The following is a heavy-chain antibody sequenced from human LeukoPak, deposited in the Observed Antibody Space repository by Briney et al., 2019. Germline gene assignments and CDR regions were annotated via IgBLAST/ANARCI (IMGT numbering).Heavy chain of an antibody. Sequence: VASVKVSCKASGYTFTGYYMHWVRQAPGQGLEWMGWINPNSGGTNYAQKFQGRVTMTRDTSISTAYMELSRLRSDDTAVYYCARDIAVAGTEFDYWGQGTLVTVSS. J-gene: IGHJ4*02. V-gene: IGHV1-2*02. CDR3: ARDIAVAGTEFDY. CDR1: GYTFTGYY. D-gene: IGHD6-19*01. CDR2: INPNSGGT.